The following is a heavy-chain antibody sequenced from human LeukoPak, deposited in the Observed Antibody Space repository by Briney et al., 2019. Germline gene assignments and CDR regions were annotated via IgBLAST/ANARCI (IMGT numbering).Heavy chain of an antibody. Sequence: GGSLRLSCAASGFTFSTYNMNWVRQAPGKGLEWVSSITSSSSYIYYADSVKGRFTISRDNAKNSLYLQMNSLRAEDTAVYYCARDGRLWFRDGRAFDIWGQGTMVTVSS. D-gene: IGHD5-24*01. CDR3: ARDGRLWFRDGRAFDI. J-gene: IGHJ3*02. CDR2: ITSSSSYI. V-gene: IGHV3-21*01. CDR1: GFTFSTYN.